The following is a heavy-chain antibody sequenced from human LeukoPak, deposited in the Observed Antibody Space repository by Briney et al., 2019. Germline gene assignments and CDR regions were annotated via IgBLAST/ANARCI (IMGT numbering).Heavy chain of an antibody. J-gene: IGHJ6*03. CDR3: AKDTVKVTTIRRVPHYMDV. V-gene: IGHV3-30*02. CDR2: IRYDGSNK. CDR1: GFTFSSYG. D-gene: IGHD5-12*01. Sequence: GGSLRLSCAASGFTFSSYGMHWVRQAPGKGLEWVAFIRYDGSNKYYADSVKGRFIISRDNSKNTLYLQMNSLRAEDTAVYYCAKDTVKVTTIRRVPHYMDVWGKGTTVTISS.